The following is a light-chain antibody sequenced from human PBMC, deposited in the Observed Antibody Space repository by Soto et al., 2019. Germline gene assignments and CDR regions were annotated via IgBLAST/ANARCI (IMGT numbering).Light chain of an antibody. CDR2: KVS. V-gene: IGKV1-5*03. CDR1: QSISNW. Sequence: DIQMTQSPATLSGSVQARVTITCRASQSISNWLAWYQQKPGKAPTLLIYKVSTLESGVPERFSGSGSGTDFTLTISRLQPEDFATYYCQNYNYSSPWTFGQGTKVDIK. CDR3: QNYNYSSPWT. J-gene: IGKJ1*01.